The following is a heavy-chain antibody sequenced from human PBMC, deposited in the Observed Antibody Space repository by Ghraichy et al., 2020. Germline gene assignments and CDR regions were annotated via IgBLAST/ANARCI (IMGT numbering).Heavy chain of an antibody. D-gene: IGHD6-19*01. CDR3: AKASYSSGWYDY. V-gene: IGHV3-43*01. Sequence: GESLNISCAASGFTFDDYTMHWVRQAPGKGLEWVSLISWDGGSTYYADSVKGRFTISRDNSKNSLYLQMNSLRTEDTALYYCAKASYSSGWYDYWGQGTLVTVSS. J-gene: IGHJ4*02. CDR2: ISWDGGST. CDR1: GFTFDDYT.